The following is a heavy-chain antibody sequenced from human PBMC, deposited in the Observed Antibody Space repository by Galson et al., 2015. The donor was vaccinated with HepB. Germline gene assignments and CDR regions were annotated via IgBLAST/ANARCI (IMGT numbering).Heavy chain of an antibody. D-gene: IGHD4-17*01. V-gene: IGHV4-59*01. CDR3: ARERGAVTTLGDAFDI. CDR1: GGSISSYY. Sequence: ETLSLTCTVSGGSISSYYWSWIRQPPGKGLEWIGYIYYSGSTNYNPSLKSRVTISVDTSKNQFSLKLSSVTAADTAVYYCARERGAVTTLGDAFDIWGQGTMVTVSS. J-gene: IGHJ3*02. CDR2: IYYSGST.